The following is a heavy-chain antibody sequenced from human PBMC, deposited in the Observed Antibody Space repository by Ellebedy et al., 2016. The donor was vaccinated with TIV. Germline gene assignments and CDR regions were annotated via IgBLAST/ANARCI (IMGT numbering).Heavy chain of an antibody. J-gene: IGHJ4*02. Sequence: RGGSLRLSCEASGFTFINYAMTWVRQAPGKGLEWVASIRGGGGVTVYADSVEGRFTISRDNSKNTLYLQMNSLRAEDTALYYCAKDGYGSGSYYTLAHDSWGQGTLVTVSS. V-gene: IGHV3-23*01. CDR1: GFTFINYA. CDR2: IRGGGGVT. CDR3: AKDGYGSGSYYTLAHDS. D-gene: IGHD3-10*01.